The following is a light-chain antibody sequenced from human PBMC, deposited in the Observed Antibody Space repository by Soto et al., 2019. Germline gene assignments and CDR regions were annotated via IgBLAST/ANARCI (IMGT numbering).Light chain of an antibody. Sequence: EIVLTQSPATLSLSPGERATLSCRASQSVRSELAWFQQKHGQAPRLLIYDASNRASGSPARFSGSGSGTDFTLTISSLEPEDVAVYYCQQRSNWPWTFGQGTKVEIK. CDR1: QSVRSE. J-gene: IGKJ1*01. V-gene: IGKV3-11*01. CDR3: QQRSNWPWT. CDR2: DAS.